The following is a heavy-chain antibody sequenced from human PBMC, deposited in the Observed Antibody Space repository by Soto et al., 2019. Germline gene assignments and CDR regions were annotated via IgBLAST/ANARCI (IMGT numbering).Heavy chain of an antibody. CDR2: ISSSSSYI. Sequence: PGGSLRLSCAASGFTFSSYSMNWVRQAPGKGLEWVSSISSSSSYIYYADSVKGRFTISRDNAKSSLYLQMNSLRAEDTAVYYCARDTVGATTYYFDYWGQGTRVTVAS. CDR1: GFTFSSYS. CDR3: ARDTVGATTYYFDY. D-gene: IGHD1-26*01. J-gene: IGHJ4*02. V-gene: IGHV3-21*01.